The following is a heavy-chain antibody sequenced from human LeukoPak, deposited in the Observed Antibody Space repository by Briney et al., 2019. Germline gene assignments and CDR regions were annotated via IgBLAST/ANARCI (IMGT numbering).Heavy chain of an antibody. Sequence: GGSLRLSCAASGFTFSSYDMHWVRHATGKGLEWVSAIGTAGDTYYPGSVKGRFTISRENAKNSLYLQMNSPRAGDTAVYYCARGIPEVRGVISCPFDPWGQGTLVTVSS. CDR2: IGTAGDT. V-gene: IGHV3-13*01. CDR3: ARGIPEVRGVISCPFDP. J-gene: IGHJ5*02. CDR1: GFTFSSYD. D-gene: IGHD3-10*01.